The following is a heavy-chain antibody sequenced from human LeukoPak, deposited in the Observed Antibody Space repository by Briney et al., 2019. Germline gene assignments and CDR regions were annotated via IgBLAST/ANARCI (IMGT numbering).Heavy chain of an antibody. CDR2: MYLSGTA. CDR1: GDTINSLDL. V-gene: IGHV4-4*02. Sequence: SGTLSLTCTVSGDTINSLDLWSWVRQPPGKGLEWIGEMYLSGTAHSNPSVKSRVTISIDKSKNQFFLNLSSVTAADTAVYYCAGLVGRYSSGLYYYYFDYWGQGTLVTVSS. CDR3: AGLVGRYSSGLYYYYFDY. J-gene: IGHJ4*02. D-gene: IGHD3-22*01.